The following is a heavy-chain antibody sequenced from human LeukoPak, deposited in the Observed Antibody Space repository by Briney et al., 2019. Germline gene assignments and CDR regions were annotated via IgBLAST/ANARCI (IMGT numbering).Heavy chain of an antibody. CDR3: TRSRFSSSSGNDY. V-gene: IGHV3-74*01. CDR1: GFTFSSYW. J-gene: IGHJ4*02. Sequence: GSLRLSCAASGFTFSSYWMHWVRQAPGKGLEWVSRINSDGSTTSYADSVKGRITISRDNAKNTLYLQINSLRGEDTAVYYCTRSRFSSSSGNDYWGQGTLVTVSS. CDR2: INSDGSTT. D-gene: IGHD6-6*01.